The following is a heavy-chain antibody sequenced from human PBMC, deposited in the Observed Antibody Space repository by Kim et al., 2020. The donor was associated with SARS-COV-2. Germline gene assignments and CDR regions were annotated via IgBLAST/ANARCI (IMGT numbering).Heavy chain of an antibody. CDR1: GFIFSSYG. CDR3: ARAVEYSTSEAFDI. J-gene: IGHJ3*02. Sequence: GGSLRLSCAASGFIFSSYGMHWVRQAPGKGLEWVAVIWYDEKSDYYADSVKGRFTISRDNSKNTVYLQMNSLRGEDTAVYYCARAVEYSTSEAFDIWGQG. CDR2: IWYDEKSD. D-gene: IGHD6-6*01. V-gene: IGHV3-33*01.